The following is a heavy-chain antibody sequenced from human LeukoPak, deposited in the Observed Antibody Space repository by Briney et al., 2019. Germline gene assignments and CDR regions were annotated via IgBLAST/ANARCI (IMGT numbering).Heavy chain of an antibody. J-gene: IGHJ4*02. CDR1: GFTFSSYW. Sequence: GGSLRLSCAASGFTFSSYWMSWVRQAPGKGLAWVANVKQDGSERYYVGSVRGRFTISRDNAKNSLYLQMNSLRAEDTAVYCCAREGAYYLDSWGQGTLVAVSS. CDR2: VKQDGSER. D-gene: IGHD2-21*01. CDR3: AREGAYYLDS. V-gene: IGHV3-7*01.